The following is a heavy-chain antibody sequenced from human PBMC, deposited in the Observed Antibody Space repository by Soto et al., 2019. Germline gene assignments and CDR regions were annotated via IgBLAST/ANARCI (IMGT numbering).Heavy chain of an antibody. J-gene: IGHJ4*02. CDR1: GFTFSSYS. V-gene: IGHV3-48*01. CDR2: ISSSSSTI. D-gene: IGHD4-4*01. CDR3: AQGYTVKREMYRGN. Sequence: GGSLRLSCAASGFTFSSYSMNWVRQAPGKGLEWVSYISSSSSTIYYADSVKGRFTISRDNAKNSLYLQMNSLRAEDTAVYYCAQGYTVKREMYRGNWGQGTLVTVSS.